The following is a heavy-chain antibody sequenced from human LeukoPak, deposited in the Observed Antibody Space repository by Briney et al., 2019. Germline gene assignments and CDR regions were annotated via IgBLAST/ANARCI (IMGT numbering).Heavy chain of an antibody. CDR1: GITVRSNY. V-gene: IGHV3-53*01. CDR3: ARDTPPDY. CDR2: ISSGGST. Sequence: GGSLRLSXAASGITVRSNYMSWVRQAPGKGLEWVSVISSGGSTSYADSVKGRFTISRDNSKNTLYLQMNSLRAEDTAVYYCARDTPPDYWGQGTLVTVSS. J-gene: IGHJ4*02.